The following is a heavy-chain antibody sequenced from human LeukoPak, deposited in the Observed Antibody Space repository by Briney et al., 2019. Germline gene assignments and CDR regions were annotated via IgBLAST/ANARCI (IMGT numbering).Heavy chain of an antibody. CDR1: GYTFTSYG. V-gene: IGHV1-18*01. J-gene: IGHJ4*02. Sequence: ASVKVSCKASGYTFTSYGISWVRQAPGQGLEWMGWISAYNGNTNYAQKLQGRVTMTTDTSTSTAYMELRSLRSEDTAVYYCASTPIAAAMFDYWGQGTLVTVSS. CDR3: ASTPIAAAMFDY. CDR2: ISAYNGNT. D-gene: IGHD6-13*01.